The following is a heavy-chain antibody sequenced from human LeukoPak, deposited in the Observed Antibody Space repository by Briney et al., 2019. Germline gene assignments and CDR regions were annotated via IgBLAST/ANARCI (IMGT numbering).Heavy chain of an antibody. CDR2: INPSGGST. CDR1: GYTFTSYY. Sequence: ASVKVSCKASGYTFTSYYMHWVRQAPGQGLEWMGIINPSGGSTSYAQKFQGRVTMTRDASTSTAYMELSSLRSEDTAVYYCARDRAYCSSTSCYPMDYWGQGTLVTVSS. V-gene: IGHV1-46*01. J-gene: IGHJ4*02. D-gene: IGHD2-2*01. CDR3: ARDRAYCSSTSCYPMDY.